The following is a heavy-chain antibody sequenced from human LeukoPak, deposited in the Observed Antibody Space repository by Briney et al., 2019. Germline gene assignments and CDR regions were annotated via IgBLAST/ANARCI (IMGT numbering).Heavy chain of an antibody. CDR3: ATLSYCRGDC. V-gene: IGHV3-74*01. Sequence: GGPLRLSCAASGFSFSAYYMHWVRQVPGKGLVWVSRINTDGSSTAYADSVKGRFTISRDNAKNTLYLQMNSLRDEDTAVYYCATLSYCRGDCWGQGTLVTVSS. J-gene: IGHJ4*02. CDR2: INTDGSST. CDR1: GFSFSAYY. D-gene: IGHD2-21*01.